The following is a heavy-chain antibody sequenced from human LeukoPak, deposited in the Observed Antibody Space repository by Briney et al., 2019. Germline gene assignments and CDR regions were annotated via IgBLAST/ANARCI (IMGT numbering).Heavy chain of an antibody. J-gene: IGHJ6*03. V-gene: IGHV3-74*01. CDR3: ARDPYSGTYGDTYYYYMDV. CDR2: INDDETST. D-gene: IGHD1-26*01. CDR1: GFTFGDYV. Sequence: GGSLRHSCTASGFTFGDYVMSWVRQAPGKGLMWVSRINDDETSTSYADSVKGRFTISRDNARNSLYLQMNSLRAEDTAVYYCARDPYSGTYGDTYYYYMDVWGKGTTVTISS.